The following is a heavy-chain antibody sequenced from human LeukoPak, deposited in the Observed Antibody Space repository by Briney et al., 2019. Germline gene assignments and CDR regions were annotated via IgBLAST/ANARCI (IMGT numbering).Heavy chain of an antibody. CDR1: GFTFDDYA. CDR2: ISWNSGSI. V-gene: IGHV3-9*01. CDR3: AKESKDSGDYEY. D-gene: IGHD4-17*01. J-gene: IGHJ4*02. Sequence: GGSLRLSCAASGFTFDDYAMHWVRQAPGKGLEWVSGISWNSGSIGYADSVKGRFTISRDNAKNSLYLQMNSLRAEDTALYYCAKESKDSGDYEYWGQGTLVTVSS.